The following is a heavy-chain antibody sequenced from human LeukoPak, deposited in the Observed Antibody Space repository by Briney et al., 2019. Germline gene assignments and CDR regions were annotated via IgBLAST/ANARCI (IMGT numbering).Heavy chain of an antibody. Sequence: PGGSLRLSCAASGFTFSSYGMHWARQAPGKGLEWVAFIRYDGSNKYYADSVKGRFTISRDNSKNTLYLQMNSLRAEDTAVYYCAKGGYYDFWSGYSNWFDPWGQGTLVTVSS. D-gene: IGHD3-3*01. CDR2: IRYDGSNK. J-gene: IGHJ5*02. CDR1: GFTFSSYG. V-gene: IGHV3-30*02. CDR3: AKGGYYDFWSGYSNWFDP.